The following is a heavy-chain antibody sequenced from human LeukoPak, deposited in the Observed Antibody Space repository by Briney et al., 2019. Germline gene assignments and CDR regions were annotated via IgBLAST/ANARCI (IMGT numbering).Heavy chain of an antibody. V-gene: IGHV4-34*01. J-gene: IGHJ4*02. D-gene: IGHD1-1*01. Sequence: SSETLSLTCAVYGGSFSGYYWSWIRQPPGKGLEWIGEINHSGSTNYNPSLKSRVTISVDTSKNQFSLKLSSVTAADTAVYYCARLERGAHDYWSQGTLVTVSS. CDR1: GGSFSGYY. CDR3: ARLERGAHDY. CDR2: INHSGST.